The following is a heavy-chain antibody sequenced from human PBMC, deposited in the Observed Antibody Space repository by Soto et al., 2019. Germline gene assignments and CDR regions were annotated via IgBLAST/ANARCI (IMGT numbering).Heavy chain of an antibody. J-gene: IGHJ3*02. CDR3: AEKVRIAAAGRGAFDI. D-gene: IGHD6-13*01. Sequence: GGSLRLSCAASGFSFSSYSMNWVRQAPGKGLEWVSSISSSSSYIYYADSVKGRFTISRDNAKNSLYLQMNSLRAEDTAVYYRAEKVRIAAAGRGAFDIWGKGTMVTVSS. CDR1: GFSFSSYS. CDR2: ISSSSSYI. V-gene: IGHV3-21*01.